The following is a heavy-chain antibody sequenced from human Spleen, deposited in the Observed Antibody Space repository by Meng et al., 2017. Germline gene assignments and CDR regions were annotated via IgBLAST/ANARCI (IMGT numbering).Heavy chain of an antibody. CDR3: TKAYVDVDMRDWYFDL. Sequence: GESLKISCATSGFTFSGSVIHWVRQASGKGLEWVGRIRSKANKYATAYAASVRGRFTISRDDSKNTAYLQMNSLKIEDAAVYYCTKAYVDVDMRDWYFDLWGRGTLVTVSS. V-gene: IGHV3-73*01. D-gene: IGHD5-12*01. J-gene: IGHJ2*01. CDR1: GFTFSGSV. CDR2: IRSKANKYAT.